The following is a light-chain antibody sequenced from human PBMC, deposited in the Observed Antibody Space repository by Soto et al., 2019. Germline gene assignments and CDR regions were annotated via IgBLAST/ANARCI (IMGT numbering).Light chain of an antibody. CDR3: QQYSTYTPRT. CDR2: DAS. J-gene: IGKJ1*01. Sequence: DIQMPQSPSTLSSSVGYRATISCRASQSISRWLAWYQQKPGKAPKLLIYDASTLESGVPSRFSGRGSGTEFTLTISSLQPDDFATYYCQQYSTYTPRTFGQGTKVDIK. CDR1: QSISRW. V-gene: IGKV1-5*01.